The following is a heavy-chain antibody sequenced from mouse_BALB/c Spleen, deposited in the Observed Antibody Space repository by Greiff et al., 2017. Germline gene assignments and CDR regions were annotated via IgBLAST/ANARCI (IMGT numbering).Heavy chain of an antibody. D-gene: IGHD1-1*01. CDR2: ISYSGST. Sequence: EVQLQQSGPGLVKPSQSLSLTCTVTGYSITSDYAWNWIRQFPGNKLEWMGYISYSGSTSYNPSLKSRISITRDTSKNQFFLQLNSVTTEDTATYYCAREGDYYGSSHYFDYWGQGTTLTVSS. CDR3: AREGDYYGSSHYFDY. J-gene: IGHJ2*01. V-gene: IGHV3-2*02. CDR1: GYSITSDYA.